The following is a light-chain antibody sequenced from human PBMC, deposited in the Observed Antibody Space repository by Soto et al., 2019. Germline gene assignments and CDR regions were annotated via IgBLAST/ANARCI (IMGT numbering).Light chain of an antibody. V-gene: IGKV1-13*02. Sequence: ASQLHQSPSSLSASVGDRVTITCRASQDITSALDGYQQKTGKAPKLLIYAACSLNSGVRYRFSGSGSGIDFTLTIRSVQPEDFATNYCQEFDSDVTTFAQRIRLETK. CDR3: QEFDSDVTT. CDR2: AAC. CDR1: QDITSA. J-gene: IGKJ5*01.